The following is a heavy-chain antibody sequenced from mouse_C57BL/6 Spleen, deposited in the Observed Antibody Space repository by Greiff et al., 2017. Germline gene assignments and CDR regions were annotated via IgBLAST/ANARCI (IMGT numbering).Heavy chain of an antibody. CDR2: IDPENGDT. J-gene: IGHJ3*01. V-gene: IGHV14-4*01. CDR1: GFNIKDDY. Sequence: EVQLVESGAELVRPGASVKLSCTASGFNIKDDYMHWVKQRPEQGLEWIGWIDPENGDTEYASKFQGKATITADTTSNTAYLQLSSLTSEYTAVYYCTQTAQATAWFGCWGQVALVTVS. CDR3: TQTAQATAWFGC. D-gene: IGHD3-2*02.